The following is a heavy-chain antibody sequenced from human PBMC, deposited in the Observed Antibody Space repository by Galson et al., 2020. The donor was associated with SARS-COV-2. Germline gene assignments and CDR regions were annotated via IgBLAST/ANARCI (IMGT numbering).Heavy chain of an antibody. V-gene: IGHV1-69*13. D-gene: IGHD2-2*01. CDR1: GGTFSSYA. J-gene: IGHJ6*03. Sequence: SVKVSCKASGGTFSSYAISWVRQAPGQGLEWMGGIIPIFGTANYAQKFQGRDTITADESTSTAYMELSSLRSEDTAVYYCARTSSYPGDYYYYYMDVGGKGTTVTVSS. CDR2: IIPIFGTA. CDR3: ARTSSYPGDYYYYYMDV.